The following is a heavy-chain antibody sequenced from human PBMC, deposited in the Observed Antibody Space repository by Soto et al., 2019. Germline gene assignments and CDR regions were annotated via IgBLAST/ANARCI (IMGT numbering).Heavy chain of an antibody. V-gene: IGHV3-33*01. Sequence: PGWSLRLSCASSVFTFRTYGMHWVRQAPGKGLEWVAIIWYDGINKYYADSVKGRFTISRDNSKNTLYLQMNSLRAEDTAVYYCARGERNFWSGYDYHYYGMDVWGQGTTVTVSS. D-gene: IGHD3-3*01. CDR3: ARGERNFWSGYDYHYYGMDV. J-gene: IGHJ6*02. CDR1: VFTFRTYG. CDR2: IWYDGINK.